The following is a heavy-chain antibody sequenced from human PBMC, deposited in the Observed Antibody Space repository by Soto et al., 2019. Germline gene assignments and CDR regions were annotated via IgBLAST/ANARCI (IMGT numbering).Heavy chain of an antibody. CDR3: AKERVVGGAEWFAP. CDR2: ISFDENDK. D-gene: IGHD2-15*01. CDR1: GFIFSTYG. J-gene: IGHJ5*02. Sequence: VQLVESGGGVVQPGRSLRLSCAASGFIFSTYGMHWVRQAPGKGLEWVAFISFDENDKYYADSVKGRFTVSRDNSKNTLYLQMNSLRAEDTAVYYCAKERVVGGAEWFAPRGQGTLVTVSS. V-gene: IGHV3-30*18.